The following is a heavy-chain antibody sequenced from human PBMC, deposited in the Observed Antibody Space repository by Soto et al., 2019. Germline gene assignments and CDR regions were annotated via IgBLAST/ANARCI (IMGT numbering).Heavy chain of an antibody. CDR3: ARDMGRGRIVRGVLEY. CDR1: GGAFDTHT. Sequence: QVQLVQSGPEVKKPGSSVKVSCKASGGAFDTHTISWVRQAPGQGLEWMGRIVPLLDIANYAPTFQDRVTITADKPTNTAYMELRSLRSEDSALYFCARDMGRGRIVRGVLEYWGQGTLVTVSS. V-gene: IGHV1-69*04. D-gene: IGHD3-10*01. J-gene: IGHJ4*02. CDR2: IVPLLDIA.